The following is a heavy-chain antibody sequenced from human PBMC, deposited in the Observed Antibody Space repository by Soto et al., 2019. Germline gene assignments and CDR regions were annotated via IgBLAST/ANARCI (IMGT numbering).Heavy chain of an antibody. Sequence: EVQLLESGGGLVQPGGSLRLSCAASGFTFSSYAMSWVRQAPGKGLEWVSAISGSGGSTYYADSVKGRFTISRDNSKNTLYMKMTSLRPEDTAVYYGANKYCGGGSCYNNYGGQETLVTVSS. CDR1: GFTFSSYA. D-gene: IGHD2-15*01. CDR2: ISGSGGST. CDR3: ANKYCGGGSCYNNY. J-gene: IGHJ4*02. V-gene: IGHV3-23*01.